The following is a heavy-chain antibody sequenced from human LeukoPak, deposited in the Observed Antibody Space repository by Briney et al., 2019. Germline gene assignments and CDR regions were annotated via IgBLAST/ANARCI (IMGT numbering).Heavy chain of an antibody. J-gene: IGHJ3*02. Sequence: GGSLRLSCAASGFTLSSYAMSWVRQAPGEGLEWVSAISGSGGSTYYADSVKGRFTISRDNSKNTLYLQMNSLRAEDTAVYYCAKDYYDSSSYVPPDAFDIWGQGTMVTVSS. CDR1: GFTLSSYA. CDR2: ISGSGGST. V-gene: IGHV3-23*01. CDR3: AKDYYDSSSYVPPDAFDI. D-gene: IGHD3-22*01.